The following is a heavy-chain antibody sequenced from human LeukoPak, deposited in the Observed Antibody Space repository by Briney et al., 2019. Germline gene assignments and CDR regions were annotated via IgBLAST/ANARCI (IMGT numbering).Heavy chain of an antibody. CDR3: AYSSSWYPPYYY. D-gene: IGHD6-13*01. V-gene: IGHV4-61*02. Sequence: SQTLSLTCTVSGGSISSGSYYWSWIRQPAGKGLGWIGRIYTSGSTNYNPSLKSRVTISVDTSKNQFSLKLSSVTAADTAVYYCAYSSSWYPPYYYWGQGTLVTVSS. J-gene: IGHJ4*02. CDR1: GGSISSGSYY. CDR2: IYTSGST.